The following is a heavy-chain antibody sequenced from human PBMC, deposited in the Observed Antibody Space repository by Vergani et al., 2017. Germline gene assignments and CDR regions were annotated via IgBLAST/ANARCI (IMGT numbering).Heavy chain of an antibody. CDR1: GGSFSGYY. V-gene: IGHV4-34*01. D-gene: IGHD3-10*01. CDR3: ARGESPRSYNYGSGSYFYFEY. J-gene: IGHJ4*02. Sequence: QVQLQQWGAGLLKPSETLSLTCAVYGGSFSGYYWSWIRQPPGKGLEWIGEINHSGSTNYNPSLKSRVTISVDTSKNQFSLKRSSVTAAETAVYYCARGESPRSYNYGSGSYFYFEYWGQGTLVTVYS. CDR2: INHSGST.